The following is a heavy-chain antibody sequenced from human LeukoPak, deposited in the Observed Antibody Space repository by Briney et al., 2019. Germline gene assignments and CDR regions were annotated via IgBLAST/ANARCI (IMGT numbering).Heavy chain of an antibody. CDR1: GFTFSSYD. V-gene: IGHV3-21*01. CDR2: ISSSSSYI. CDR3: ARDLVLSRSVGASEKIDY. Sequence: GSLRLSCAASGFTFSSYDMNWVRHAPGKGLEWVSSISSSSSYIYYSDSVKGRFTMSRDNAKNSLYLQMNSLRTEDTAVYYCARDLVLSRSVGASEKIDYWGQGTLVTVSS. J-gene: IGHJ4*02. D-gene: IGHD1-26*01.